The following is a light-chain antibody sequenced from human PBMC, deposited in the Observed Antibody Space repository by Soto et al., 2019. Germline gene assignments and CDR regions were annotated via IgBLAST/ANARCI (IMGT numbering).Light chain of an antibody. CDR3: SSSAGGSIVV. CDR1: SRDVGSYNL. V-gene: IGLV2-23*02. J-gene: IGLJ2*01. CDR2: EVT. Sequence: QSVLTQPAYVSGSPGQSITISCTGTSRDVGSYNLVSWYQQHPGKAPKLIIYEVTKRPSGVSYRFSGSKSGNTASLTISDLQADDEAEYHCSSSAGGSIVVFGGGTQLTVL.